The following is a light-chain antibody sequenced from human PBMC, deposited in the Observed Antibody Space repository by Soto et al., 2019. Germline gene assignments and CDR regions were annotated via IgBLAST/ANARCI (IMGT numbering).Light chain of an antibody. Sequence: EIVLTQSPVTLSLSPGERASLSCRASQSVSSSYLAWYQQIPGQAPRLLINDASRRAPGVPVRFSGSGSGTVFTLTIGSLEPEDSAVYFCQQRKNWPPITFGQGTRLEIK. CDR2: DAS. V-gene: IGKV3D-20*02. CDR1: QSVSSSY. CDR3: QQRKNWPPIT. J-gene: IGKJ5*01.